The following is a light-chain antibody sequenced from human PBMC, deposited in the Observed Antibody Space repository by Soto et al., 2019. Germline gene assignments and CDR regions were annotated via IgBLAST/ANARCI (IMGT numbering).Light chain of an antibody. J-gene: IGLJ3*02. V-gene: IGLV5-45*03. Sequence: QSVLTQPSSLSASPGASASLTCTLRSGINVGAYNIYWYQQKPGSPPQYLLRYNSDSDKHQGSGVPSRFSGSKDTSANAGTLLISGLQSEDEADYYCLIWHSSTWVFGGGTKVTVL. CDR2: YNSDSDK. CDR3: LIWHSSTWV. CDR1: SGINVGAYN.